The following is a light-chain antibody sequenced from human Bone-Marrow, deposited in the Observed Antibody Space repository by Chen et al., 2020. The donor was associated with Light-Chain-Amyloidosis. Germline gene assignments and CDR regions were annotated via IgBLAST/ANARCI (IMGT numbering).Light chain of an antibody. CDR2: DDS. CDR1: NIGRKS. Sequence: SYVLTQPPSVSVAPGPTATITCGGNNIGRKSVHWYQQKPGQAPVLAVYDDSDRPSGIPERFSGSNSGNTATLTIDRVEAGDEADYYCQLWDSSSDHVVFGGGTKLTVL. CDR3: QLWDSSSDHVV. V-gene: IGLV3-21*02. J-gene: IGLJ2*01.